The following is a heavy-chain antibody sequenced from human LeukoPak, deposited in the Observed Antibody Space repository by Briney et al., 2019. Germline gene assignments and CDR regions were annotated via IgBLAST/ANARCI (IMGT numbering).Heavy chain of an antibody. J-gene: IGHJ4*02. CDR2: LSGSGGST. CDR1: GLTFITYA. D-gene: IGHD2-2*01. V-gene: IGHV3-23*01. CDR3: ARGPKVPAPTYYFDY. Sequence: GGPLRLSFAAPGLTFITYAMTWFPQAPGKGLNGASPLSGSGGSTFYADSVKGRFTISRDNSKNTLYLQMSSLRTEDTAVYYCARGPKVPAPTYYFDYWGQGTLVTVSS.